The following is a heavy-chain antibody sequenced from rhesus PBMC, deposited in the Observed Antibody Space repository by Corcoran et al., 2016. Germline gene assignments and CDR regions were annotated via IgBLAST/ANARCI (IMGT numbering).Heavy chain of an antibody. Sequence: QVQLQESGPGLVKPSETLSLTCAVSGGSISSSYSYWSCIRQAPGKGLEWIGNSSYRGSTSYNPSLKSRVTISRDTSKNQFSLKLSSVTAADTAVYYCARDELERRCFEFWGQGALVTVSS. D-gene: IGHD1-7*02. CDR3: ARDELERRCFEF. CDR2: SSYRGST. J-gene: IGHJ1*01. CDR1: GGSISSSYSY. V-gene: IGHV4-122*02.